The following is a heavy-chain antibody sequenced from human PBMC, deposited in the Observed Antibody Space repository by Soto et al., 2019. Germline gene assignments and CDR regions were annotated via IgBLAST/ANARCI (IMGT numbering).Heavy chain of an antibody. D-gene: IGHD1-7*01. Sequence: SVKVSCKASGGTFSGYAISWVRQAPGQGLEWMGGIIPIFGTANYAQKFQGRVTITADESTSTAYMELSSLRSEDTAVYYCARGGITGTTEFYYYYGMDVWGQGTTVTVSS. V-gene: IGHV1-69*13. CDR2: IIPIFGTA. CDR1: GGTFSGYA. CDR3: ARGGITGTTEFYYYYGMDV. J-gene: IGHJ6*02.